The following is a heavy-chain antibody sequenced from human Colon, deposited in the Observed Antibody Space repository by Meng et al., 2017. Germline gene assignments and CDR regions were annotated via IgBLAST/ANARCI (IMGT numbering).Heavy chain of an antibody. D-gene: IGHD5-18*01. Sequence: GPGLVRPRSTPSLTSTFSGASISGEKWNNWNWFRQTAGRGLEWIGRIYASGMTNYNPYLSSRLDMSIDASKNQLSLKLNSVTAADTAVYYCARVGGYSYGYELTLWGQGSLVTVSS. CDR3: ARVGGYSYGYELTL. CDR1: GASISGEKWNN. V-gene: IGHV4-4*07. CDR2: IYASGMT. J-gene: IGHJ4*02.